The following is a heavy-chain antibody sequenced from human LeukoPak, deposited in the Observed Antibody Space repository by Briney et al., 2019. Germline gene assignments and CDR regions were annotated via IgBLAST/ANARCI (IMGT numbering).Heavy chain of an antibody. D-gene: IGHD3-22*01. CDR1: GGSISSYY. V-gene: IGHV4-59*01. Sequence: PSETLSLTCTVSGGSISSYYWSWIRQPPGKGLEWIGYIYYSGSTNYNPSLKSRVTISVDTSKNQFSLKLSSVTAADTAVYYCARGIEHYYDSSGYPPAYGMDVWGQGTTVTVSS. CDR2: IYYSGST. J-gene: IGHJ6*02. CDR3: ARGIEHYYDSSGYPPAYGMDV.